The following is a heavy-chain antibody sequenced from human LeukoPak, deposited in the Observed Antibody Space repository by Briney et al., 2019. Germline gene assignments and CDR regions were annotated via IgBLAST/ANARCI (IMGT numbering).Heavy chain of an antibody. V-gene: IGHV4-34*01. CDR1: GGSFSGYY. J-gene: IGHJ3*02. CDR3: ARAPGAFDI. CDR2: INHSGST. Sequence: SETLSLTCAVYGGSFSGYYWSWIRQPPGKGLEWIGEINHSGSTNYNPSLKSRVTISVDTSKNQFSLKLSSVTAADTAVYYCARAPGAFDIWGQGTMVTVSS.